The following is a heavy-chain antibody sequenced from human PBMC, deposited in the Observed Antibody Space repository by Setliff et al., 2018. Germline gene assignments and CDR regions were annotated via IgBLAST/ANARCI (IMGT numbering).Heavy chain of an antibody. CDR3: ARVPRFTDMRNAFEI. D-gene: IGHD2-15*01. J-gene: IGHJ3*02. Sequence: PSETLSLTCSVSDFSINSGYYWSWIRQHPGKGLEWIGYIYYSGSTYYNPSLKSRVTISVDTSKNQFSLKLSSVTAADTAVYYCARVPRFTDMRNAFEIWGQGTMVTVSS. V-gene: IGHV4-31*03. CDR1: DFSINSGYY. CDR2: IYYSGST.